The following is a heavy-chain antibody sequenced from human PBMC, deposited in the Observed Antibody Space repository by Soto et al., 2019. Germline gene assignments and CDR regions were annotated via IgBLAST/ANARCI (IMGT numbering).Heavy chain of an antibody. CDR1: GYTFTSYG. D-gene: IGHD4-17*01. Sequence: QVQLVQSGAEVKKPGASVKVSCKASGYTFTSYGISWVRQAPVQGLEWMGWISAYNGNTNYAQKLQGRVTMTTDTSTSTAYMELRSLRSDDTAVYYCARDLERDGDYVGTTYYWGQGTLVTVSS. CDR3: ARDLERDGDYVGTTYY. V-gene: IGHV1-18*01. J-gene: IGHJ4*02. CDR2: ISAYNGNT.